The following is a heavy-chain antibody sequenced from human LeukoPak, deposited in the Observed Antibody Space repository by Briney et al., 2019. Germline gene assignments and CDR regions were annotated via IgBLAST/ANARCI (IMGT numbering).Heavy chain of an antibody. CDR3: ARGGVLTGYYPLDY. Sequence: PSETLSLTCTVSGGSISSGGYYWSWIRQHPGKGLEWLGYIYYSGSTYYNPSLKSRVTISVDTSKNQFSLKLSSVTAADTAVYYCARGGVLTGYYPLDYWGQGTLLTVSS. CDR1: GGSISSGGYY. V-gene: IGHV4-31*03. D-gene: IGHD3-9*01. J-gene: IGHJ4*02. CDR2: IYYSGST.